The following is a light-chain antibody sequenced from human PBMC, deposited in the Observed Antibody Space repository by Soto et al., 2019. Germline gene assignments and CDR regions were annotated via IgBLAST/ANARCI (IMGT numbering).Light chain of an antibody. V-gene: IGLV1-40*01. J-gene: IGLJ2*01. CDR1: SSNIGAGYD. CDR3: QSSDSSLSGYVV. CDR2: GNN. Sequence: QSVLTQPPSVSGAPGQRVTISCTGSSSNIGAGYDVHWYQQLPGTAPKLLIYGNNNRPSGVPDRFSGSKSGTSASLAITGLQAEDEADYFCQSSDSSLSGYVVFGGGTKVTVL.